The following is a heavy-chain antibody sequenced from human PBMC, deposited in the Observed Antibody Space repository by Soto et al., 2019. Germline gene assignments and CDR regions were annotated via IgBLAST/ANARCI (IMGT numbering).Heavy chain of an antibody. J-gene: IGHJ2*01. CDR3: ARGRDDYNGWYVDL. CDR1: GGSISTYY. V-gene: IGHV4-59*01. D-gene: IGHD4-4*01. Sequence: SETLSLTCTVSGGSISTYYWNWIRQPPGKGLEWIGCLYYGGSTNYNPSLESRVTIALDTSKNQISLKLSSVTAADTAVYYCARGRDDYNGWYVDLWGRGSPVTV. CDR2: LYYGGST.